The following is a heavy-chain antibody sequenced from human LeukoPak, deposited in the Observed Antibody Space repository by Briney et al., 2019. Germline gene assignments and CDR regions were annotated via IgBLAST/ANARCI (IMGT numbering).Heavy chain of an antibody. CDR1: EFTFSSYN. CDR2: ISSSSAYI. CDR3: AREMFWSGYFSNLHFDY. Sequence: GGSLRLSCAASEFTFSSYNMNWARQAPGKGLEWVSSISSSSAYIYYADSVKGRFTISRDNAKNSLYLQMNSLRAEDTAVYYCAREMFWSGYFSNLHFDYWGQGALVTVSS. J-gene: IGHJ4*02. D-gene: IGHD3-3*01. V-gene: IGHV3-21*01.